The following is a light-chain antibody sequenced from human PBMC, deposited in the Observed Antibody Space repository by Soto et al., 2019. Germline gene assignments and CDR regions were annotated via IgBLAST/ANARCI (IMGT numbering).Light chain of an antibody. V-gene: IGKV3-20*01. CDR1: LSASSSY. CDR2: GAS. CDR3: QQYDSSPRT. Sequence: EIVLTQSPGTLSLSPGERATLSCRASLSASSSYLAWYQHKVGQAPRLLIYGASSRATGIPDRFSGSGSGTDFTLTISRLEPEDFAVYYCQQYDSSPRTFGQGTRLEI. J-gene: IGKJ5*01.